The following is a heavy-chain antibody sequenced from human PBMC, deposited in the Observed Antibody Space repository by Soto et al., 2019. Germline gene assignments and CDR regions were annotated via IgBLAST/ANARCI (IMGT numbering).Heavy chain of an antibody. CDR2: ISCCGGST. V-gene: IGHV3-23*01. CDR1: GFNFKKFA. CDR3: AKADGEQWLIPHLDN. D-gene: IGHD6-19*01. J-gene: IGHJ4*02. Sequence: EVQLLESGGGVVQPGGSLRLSCEASGFNFKKFAMGWVRQAPGEGLEWVSGISCCGGSTFYADSVKGRFSLARDDSKNTLSLQLNSLRVEDTAHYYCAKADGEQWLIPHLDNGGQGTQVTVS.